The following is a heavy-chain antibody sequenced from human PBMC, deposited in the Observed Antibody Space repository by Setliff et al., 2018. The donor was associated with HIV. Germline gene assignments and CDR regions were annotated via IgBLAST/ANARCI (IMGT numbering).Heavy chain of an antibody. CDR3: ARKLRPGHGVDV. V-gene: IGHV3-7*01. CDR1: GFTFSSYW. Sequence: LRLSCAASGFTFSSYWMCWVRQAPGKGLEWVANIGQDGSEKNYVDSVKGRFTISRDNAKNSMDLQMNSLRAEDTAIYYCARKLRPGHGVDVWGQGTTVTVSS. CDR2: IGQDGSEK. D-gene: IGHD3-10*01. J-gene: IGHJ6*02.